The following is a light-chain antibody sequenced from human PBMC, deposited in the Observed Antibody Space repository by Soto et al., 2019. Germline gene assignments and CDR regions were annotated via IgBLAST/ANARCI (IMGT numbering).Light chain of an antibody. J-gene: IGLJ1*01. CDR3: CSCAISYCYF. CDR1: SSDVGGYNY. Sequence: QSALTQPRSVSGSPGQSITISCTGTSSDVGGYNYVSWYQQHPANAPKLMIYDVSKPPSAVPDRFSGSKSGNTASLTISGLQAEDEADYYSCSCAISYCYFCGTGTKLTVL. CDR2: DVS. V-gene: IGLV2-11*01.